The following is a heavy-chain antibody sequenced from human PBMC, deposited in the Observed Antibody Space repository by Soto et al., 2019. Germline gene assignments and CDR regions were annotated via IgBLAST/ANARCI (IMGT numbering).Heavy chain of an antibody. Sequence: GGSLRLSCATSGFVFDSDWMHWVRQAPGQGLVWVSRINTDGGDTCYANSVKGRFTISRDNAKNTLYLQMGSLRAEDMAVYYCARQWLDSYFFDYWGQGTLVTVSS. CDR2: INTDGGDT. CDR1: GFVFDSDW. D-gene: IGHD6-19*01. J-gene: IGHJ4*02. CDR3: ARQWLDSYFFDY. V-gene: IGHV3-74*01.